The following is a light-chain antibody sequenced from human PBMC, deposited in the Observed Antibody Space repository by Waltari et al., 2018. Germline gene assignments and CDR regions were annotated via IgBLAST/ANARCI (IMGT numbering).Light chain of an antibody. J-gene: IGKJ2*01. Sequence: DIRMTQSPSSLSASVGDRVTIPGRARQTISNYLNWYQQEPGKAPNLLIFAASSLQSGVPSRFSGSGSGTDFTLTISSLQPEDFATYYCQQSYSFPYTFGQGTKLEI. CDR1: QTISNY. CDR3: QQSYSFPYT. V-gene: IGKV1-39*01. CDR2: AAS.